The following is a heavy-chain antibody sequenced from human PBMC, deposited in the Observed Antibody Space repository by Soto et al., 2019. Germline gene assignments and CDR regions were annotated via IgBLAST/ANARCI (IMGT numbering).Heavy chain of an antibody. Sequence: QVQLRESGPGLVMPSQILSLTCTVSGDSISSGNKYWSWIRQPPGKGLGWLGYIFSSGTTYYNPSLTSPRSMSPDAFQKQFPLDHNAPTDADTDVYFCARAPSPVYYYYAMAVWGQGTTVTVSS. V-gene: IGHV4-30-4*01. J-gene: IGHJ6*02. CDR3: ARAPSPVYYYYAMAV. D-gene: IGHD6-6*01. CDR1: GDSISSGNKY. CDR2: IFSSGTT.